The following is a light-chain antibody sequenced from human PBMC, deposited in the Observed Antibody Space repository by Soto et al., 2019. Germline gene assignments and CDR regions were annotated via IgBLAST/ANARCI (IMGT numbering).Light chain of an antibody. V-gene: IGLV2-11*01. CDR3: CSYAGSYAYV. Sequence: QSALTQPRSVSGSPGQSVTISCTGTNSDIGAYNYVSWYQQYPGNAPKVVIYDVAKRPSGVPDRFSGSKSGNTASLTISGLLAEDEANYYCCSYAGSYAYVFGPGTQLTVL. CDR2: DVA. CDR1: NSDIGAYNY. J-gene: IGLJ1*01.